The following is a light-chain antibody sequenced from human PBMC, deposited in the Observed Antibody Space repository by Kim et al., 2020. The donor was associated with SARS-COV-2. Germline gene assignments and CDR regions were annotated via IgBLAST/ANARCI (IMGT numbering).Light chain of an antibody. Sequence: QRVTISTIRSSSNIGADYVLRYYQQVPGTAPQIIIYVNTSRPSVFPDCFSGTKSDTSASLTITGLQAEDAANYYCQSSDSSLCVVVFGGGTQLTVL. CDR3: QSSDSSLCVVV. CDR1: SSNIGADYV. CDR2: VNT. J-gene: IGLJ3*02. V-gene: IGLV1-40*01.